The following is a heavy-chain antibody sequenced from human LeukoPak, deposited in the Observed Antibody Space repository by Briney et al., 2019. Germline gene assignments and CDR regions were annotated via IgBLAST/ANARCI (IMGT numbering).Heavy chain of an antibody. J-gene: IGHJ5*02. V-gene: IGHV3-7*03. CDR2: IKQDGSEK. CDR3: IVFGDSNH. CDR1: GFTFRNYW. D-gene: IGHD4-17*01. Sequence: GGSLRLSCAASGFTFRNYWMSWVRQAPGKGLEWVANIKQDGSEKYYVDSVKGRFTISRDTSKNTLYLQINSLRVEDTAVYYCIVFGDSNHWGQGTLVTVSS.